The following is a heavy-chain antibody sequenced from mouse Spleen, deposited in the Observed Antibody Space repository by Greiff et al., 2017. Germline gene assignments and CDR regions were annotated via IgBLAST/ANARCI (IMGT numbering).Heavy chain of an antibody. D-gene: IGHD2-13*01. V-gene: IGHV1-81*01. CDR2: IYPRSGNT. Sequence: QVQLQQSGAELARPGASVKLSCKASGYTFTSYGISWVKQRTGQGLEWIGEIYPRSGNTYYNEKFKGKATLTADKSSSTAYMELRSLTSEDSAVYFCAHGDPWFAYWGQGTLVTVSA. CDR3: AHGDPWFAY. J-gene: IGHJ3*01. CDR1: GYTFTSYG.